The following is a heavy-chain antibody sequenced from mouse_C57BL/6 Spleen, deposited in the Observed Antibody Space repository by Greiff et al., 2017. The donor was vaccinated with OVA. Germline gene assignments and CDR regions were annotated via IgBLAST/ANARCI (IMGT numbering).Heavy chain of an antibody. Sequence: VQLQQSGAELVRPGASVKLSCKASGYTFTDYYINWVKQRPGQGLEWIARIYPGSGNTYYNEKFKGKATLTAEKSSSTAYMQLSSLTSEDSAVYFCARENGNYVRENWYFDVWGTGTTVTVSS. CDR3: ARENGNYVRENWYFDV. CDR1: GYTFTDYY. D-gene: IGHD2-1*01. J-gene: IGHJ1*03. CDR2: IYPGSGNT. V-gene: IGHV1-76*01.